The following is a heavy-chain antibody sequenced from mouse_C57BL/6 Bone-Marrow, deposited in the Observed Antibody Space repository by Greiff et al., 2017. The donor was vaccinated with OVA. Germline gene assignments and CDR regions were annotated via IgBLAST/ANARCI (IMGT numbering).Heavy chain of an antibody. CDR2: IDPETGGT. V-gene: IGHV1-15*01. J-gene: IGHJ4*01. Sequence: QVQLQQSGAELVRPGASVTLSCKASGYTFTDYEMHWVKQTPVHGLEWIGAIDPETGGTAYNQKFKGKAILTADKSSSTAYMELRSLTSYDSAVYYCSYYYGSDAMDYWGQGTSVTVSS. CDR1: GYTFTDYE. CDR3: SYYYGSDAMDY. D-gene: IGHD1-1*01.